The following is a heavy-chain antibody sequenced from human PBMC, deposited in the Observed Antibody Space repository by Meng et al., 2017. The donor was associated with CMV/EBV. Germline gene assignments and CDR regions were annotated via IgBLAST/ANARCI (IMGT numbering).Heavy chain of an antibody. CDR3: AKDGGAGYGGNSDWFDP. Sequence: FPFHHYAMGWVRQAPGKGLEWVSGIRYYGGSTYYADSVKGRFTISRDNSKNTLYLQMNSLRDEDTAVYYCAKDGGAGYGGNSDWFDPWGQGTLVTVSS. D-gene: IGHD4-23*01. CDR1: FPFHHYA. V-gene: IGHV3-23*01. CDR2: IRYYGGST. J-gene: IGHJ5*02.